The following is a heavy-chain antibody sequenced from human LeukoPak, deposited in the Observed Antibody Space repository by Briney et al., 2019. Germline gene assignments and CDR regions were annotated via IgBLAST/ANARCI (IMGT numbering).Heavy chain of an antibody. CDR1: GGSMSSYY. CDR2: IYYSGST. D-gene: IGHD6-19*01. J-gene: IGHJ4*02. Sequence: SETLSLTCNVSGGSMSSYYRSWIRQTPGKGLEWIGYIYYSGSTNNNPSLKSRVTISIDMSKNQFSLRLSSVTAADTAIYYCARRDSSVWYLDYWGQGTLVTVSS. CDR3: ARRDSSVWYLDY. V-gene: IGHV4-59*08.